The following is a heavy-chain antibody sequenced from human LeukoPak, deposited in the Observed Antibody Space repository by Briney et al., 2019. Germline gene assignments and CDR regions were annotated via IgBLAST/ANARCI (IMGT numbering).Heavy chain of an antibody. CDR1: GFTFSNYW. CDR3: TPVGY. D-gene: IGHD1-26*01. CDR2: INSDGSIT. J-gene: IGHJ4*02. V-gene: IGHV3-74*01. Sequence: GGSLRLSCAASGFTFSNYWMHWVRQVPGKGLVWLSCINSDGSITTYADSVKGRFTISRDNAKNTLYLQMNSLRAEDTAVYYCTPVGYWGQGTLVTVSS.